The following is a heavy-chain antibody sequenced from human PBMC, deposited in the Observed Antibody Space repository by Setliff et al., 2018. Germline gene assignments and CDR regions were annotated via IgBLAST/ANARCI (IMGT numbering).Heavy chain of an antibody. CDR3: AGTPARGTTWLSPFDY. J-gene: IGHJ4*02. CDR2: IQGSGNT. CDR1: GGSVGSGNFY. V-gene: IGHV4-61*02. D-gene: IGHD5-12*01. Sequence: SETLSLTCTVSGGSVGSGNFYWSWIRQTAGKGLEWIGLIQGSGNTNYNPSLQSRVTISIDTSKNQFSLKMTSVTAADTALYYCAGTPARGTTWLSPFDYWGQGTLDTVSS.